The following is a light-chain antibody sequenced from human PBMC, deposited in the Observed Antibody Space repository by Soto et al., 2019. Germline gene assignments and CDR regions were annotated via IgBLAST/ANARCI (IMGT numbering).Light chain of an antibody. V-gene: IGKV3-11*01. Sequence: EIVLTQSPATLSLSPGERATLSCRDSQSVSSCLAWYQQKPGQAPRLLIYDASNRATGIPARFSGSGSGTDFTLTISSLEPEDVAVYYCQQRSNWTFSQGTKVEIK. CDR3: QQRSNWT. CDR1: QSVSSC. CDR2: DAS. J-gene: IGKJ1*01.